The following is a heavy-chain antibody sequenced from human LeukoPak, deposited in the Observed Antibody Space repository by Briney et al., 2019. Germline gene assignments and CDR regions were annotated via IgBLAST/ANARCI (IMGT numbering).Heavy chain of an antibody. J-gene: IGHJ4*02. D-gene: IGHD6-6*01. CDR3: ARARYSSSFHY. Sequence: ASVKVSCKASGYTFTSYGISWVRQAPGQGLEWMGWISAYNGNTNYAQKLQGRVTMTTDTSTSTAHMELRSLRSDDTAVYYCARARYSSSFHYWGQGTLVTVSS. CDR2: ISAYNGNT. CDR1: GYTFTSYG. V-gene: IGHV1-18*01.